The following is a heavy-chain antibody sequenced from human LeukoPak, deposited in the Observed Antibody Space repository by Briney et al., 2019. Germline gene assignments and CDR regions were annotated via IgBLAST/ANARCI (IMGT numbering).Heavy chain of an antibody. V-gene: IGHV3-9*01. Sequence: GGSLRLSCAASGFTFDGYAMHWVRQAPGKGLEWVSGISCNSGSIGYADSVNGRFTISRDNAKNSLYLQMNSLRAEETALYYCARDLKDGYNINYFDYWGQGTLVTVSS. J-gene: IGHJ4*02. CDR1: GFTFDGYA. D-gene: IGHD5-24*01. CDR3: ARDLKDGYNINYFDY. CDR2: ISCNSGSI.